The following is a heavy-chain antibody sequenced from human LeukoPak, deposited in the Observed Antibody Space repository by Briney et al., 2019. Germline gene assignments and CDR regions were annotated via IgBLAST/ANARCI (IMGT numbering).Heavy chain of an antibody. Sequence: ASVKVFRKASVYTYTGYYMHWVRQAPGQGLEWMGWINPNSGGTNYAQMFQGRVTMTRDTSISTAYMELSRLRSDDTAVYYCAREHGVVVTAPSDWGQGTLVTVSS. V-gene: IGHV1-2*02. CDR2: INPNSGGT. D-gene: IGHD2-21*02. CDR3: AREHGVVVTAPSD. J-gene: IGHJ4*02. CDR1: VYTYTGYY.